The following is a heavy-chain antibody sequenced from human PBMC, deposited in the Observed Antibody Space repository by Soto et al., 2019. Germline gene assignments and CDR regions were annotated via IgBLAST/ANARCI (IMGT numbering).Heavy chain of an antibody. D-gene: IGHD1-26*01. CDR3: VSDVVGGTNH. V-gene: IGHV3-74*01. CDR1: GFTLSNYW. J-gene: IGHJ4*02. Sequence: ETLSLTCTVSGFTLSNYWMHCFRQDAGKGLVWVSRINGDGSSIIYADSVKGRFTISRDNAKNTLYLQMNSLRAEDTAVYYCVSDVVGGTNHWGQGTLVTVSS. CDR2: INGDGSSI.